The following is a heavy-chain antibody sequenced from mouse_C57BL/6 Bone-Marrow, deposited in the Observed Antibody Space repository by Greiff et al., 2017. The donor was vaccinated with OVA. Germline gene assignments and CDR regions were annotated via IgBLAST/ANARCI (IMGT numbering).Heavy chain of an antibody. J-gene: IGHJ3*01. V-gene: IGHV1-81*01. D-gene: IGHD1-1*01. CDR1: GYTFTSYG. CDR2: IYPRSGNT. Sequence: QVQLQQSGAELARPGASVKLSCKASGYTFTSYGISWVKQRTGQGLEWIGEIYPRSGNTYYNEKFKGKATLTADKSSSTAYMELRSLTSEDSAVYFCARAEFPHDYGSRWFAYWGQGTLVTVSA. CDR3: ARAEFPHDYGSRWFAY.